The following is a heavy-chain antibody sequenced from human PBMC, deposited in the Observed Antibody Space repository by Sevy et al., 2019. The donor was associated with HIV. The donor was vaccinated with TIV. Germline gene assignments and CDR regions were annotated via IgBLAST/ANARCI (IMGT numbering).Heavy chain of an antibody. CDR1: RFTFSSYW. CDR2: IKEDGSDK. V-gene: IGHV3-7*01. CDR3: ASYDSSGYFWFDP. Sequence: GGSLRLPCAASRFTFSSYWMSWVRQAPGKGLEWVANIKEDGSDKYYVDSVKGRFTISRDNAKNSVYLQMNSLRDEDTAVYYCASYDSSGYFWFDPWGQGTLVTVSS. D-gene: IGHD3-22*01. J-gene: IGHJ5*02.